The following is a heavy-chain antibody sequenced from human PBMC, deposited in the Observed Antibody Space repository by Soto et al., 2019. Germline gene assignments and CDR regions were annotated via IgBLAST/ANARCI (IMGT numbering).Heavy chain of an antibody. CDR3: ARFGYTTEAH. Sequence: EVQLVESGGGLVKPGGSLRLSCAASGFTFSSYTMIWVRQAPAKGLEWVSSISSSSSYIYYAASVKGRFTISRDNAKNSLYLQMNSLSGEDTAVYYCARFGYTTEAHWGQGTLVTVSS. CDR1: GFTFSSYT. V-gene: IGHV3-21*01. CDR2: ISSSSSYI. J-gene: IGHJ4*02. D-gene: IGHD5-12*01.